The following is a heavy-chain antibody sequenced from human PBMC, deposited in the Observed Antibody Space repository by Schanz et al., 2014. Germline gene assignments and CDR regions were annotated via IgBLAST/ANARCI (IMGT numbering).Heavy chain of an antibody. J-gene: IGHJ6*03. D-gene: IGHD2-21*02. Sequence: VYLVESGGDLVKPGGSLRLSCAASGFTFSNYAMSWVRQAPGKGLEWVSSISSSSSYISYADSVKGRFTISRDNAKNSLYLQMNSLRAEDTAVYYCARPSDSSWYMDVWGKGTTVTVS. CDR2: ISSSSSYI. CDR3: ARPSDSSWYMDV. V-gene: IGHV3-21*01. CDR1: GFTFSNYA.